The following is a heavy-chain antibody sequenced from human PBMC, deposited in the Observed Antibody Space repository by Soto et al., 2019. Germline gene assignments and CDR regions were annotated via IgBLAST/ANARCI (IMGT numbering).Heavy chain of an antibody. CDR3: ARGGGVGVAGSAAFDM. V-gene: IGHV1-2*02. J-gene: IGHJ3*02. CDR2: INPATGAA. Sequence: QLHLVQSGAVVKKPGASVTVSCSASGYPVTAYYMHWVRQAPGRGLEWMGGINPATGAAKYTQTSQGRVTRPRDTPTSTVFMELSGLTSKDPAVFYCARGGGVGVAGSAAFDMWGQGTLVTVSS. CDR1: GYPVTAYY. D-gene: IGHD3-3*01.